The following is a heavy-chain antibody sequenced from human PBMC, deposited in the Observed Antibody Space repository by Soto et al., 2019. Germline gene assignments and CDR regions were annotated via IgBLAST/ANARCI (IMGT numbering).Heavy chain of an antibody. CDR1: GYSFTSYW. J-gene: IGHJ6*02. Sequence: GESLKISCKGSGYSFTSYWIGGVRQMPGKGLEWMGIIYPGDSDTRYSPSFQGQVTISADKSISTAYLQWSSLKASDTAMYYCARVPSSSWPYYYYGMDVWGQGTTVTVSS. V-gene: IGHV5-51*01. D-gene: IGHD6-13*01. CDR3: ARVPSSSWPYYYYGMDV. CDR2: IYPGDSDT.